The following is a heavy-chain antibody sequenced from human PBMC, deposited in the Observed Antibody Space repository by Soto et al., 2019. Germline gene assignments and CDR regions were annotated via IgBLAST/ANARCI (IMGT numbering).Heavy chain of an antibody. D-gene: IGHD3-3*01. V-gene: IGHV2-26*01. Sequence: SGPTLVNPTETLTLTCTVSGFSLSNARMGVSWIRQPPGKALEWLAHIFSNDEKSYSTSLKSRLTISKDTSKSQVVLTMTNMDPVDTATYYCARILPTYYDFWSGYEQVYYFAYWGQGTLVTVSS. CDR2: IFSNDEK. J-gene: IGHJ4*02. CDR3: ARILPTYYDFWSGYEQVYYFAY. CDR1: GFSLSNARMG.